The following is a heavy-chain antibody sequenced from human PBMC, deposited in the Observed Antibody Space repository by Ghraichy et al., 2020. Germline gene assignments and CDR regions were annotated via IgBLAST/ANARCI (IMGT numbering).Heavy chain of an antibody. D-gene: IGHD3-22*01. J-gene: IGHJ4*02. CDR1: GESVSSNSAA. CDR2: TYYRSKWYN. Sequence: SQTLSLTCAISGESVSSNSAAWNWIRQSPSRGLEWLGRTYYRSKWYNDYAVSVKSRITINPDTSKNQFSLQLNSVTPEDTAVYYCARVHNYYDSSGYENIFDYWGQGTLVTVSS. V-gene: IGHV6-1*01. CDR3: ARVHNYYDSSGYENIFDY.